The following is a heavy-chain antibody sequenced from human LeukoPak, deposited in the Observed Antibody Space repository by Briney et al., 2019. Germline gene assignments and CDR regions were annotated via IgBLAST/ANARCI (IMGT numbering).Heavy chain of an antibody. Sequence: PSETLSLTCTVSGGPLSSYYWSWIRQPPGKGLEWIGYIYYSGSTNYNPSLTSRVTISVDTSKNQFSLKLSSVTAADTAVYYCARYPDPNYEHYYYYYGMDVWGKGTTVTVSS. CDR1: GGPLSSYY. CDR3: ARYPDPNYEHYYYYYGMDV. V-gene: IGHV4-59*01. J-gene: IGHJ6*04. CDR2: IYYSGST. D-gene: IGHD3-3*01.